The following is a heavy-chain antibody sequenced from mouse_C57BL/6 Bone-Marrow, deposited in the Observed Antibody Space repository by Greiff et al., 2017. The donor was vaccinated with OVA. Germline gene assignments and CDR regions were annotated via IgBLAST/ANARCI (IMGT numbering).Heavy chain of an antibody. CDR3: ARGNYYGSRGGFDY. J-gene: IGHJ2*01. CDR2: IYPRDGST. Sequence: VQRVESGPELVKPGASVKLSCKASGYTFTSYDINWVKQRPGQGLEWIGWIYPRDGSTKYNEKFKGKATLTVDTSSSTAYMELHSLTSEDSAVYFCARGNYYGSRGGFDYWGQGTTLTVSS. V-gene: IGHV1-85*01. CDR1: GYTFTSYD. D-gene: IGHD1-1*01.